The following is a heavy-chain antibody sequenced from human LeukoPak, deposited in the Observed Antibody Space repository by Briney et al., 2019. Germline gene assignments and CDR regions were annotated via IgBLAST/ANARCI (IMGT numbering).Heavy chain of an antibody. CDR3: AKWLACSNTSCYNPYDY. CDR1: GFTFSSYA. Sequence: PGGSLRLSCAASGFTFSSYAMHWVRQAPGKGLEWVAVISYDGSNKYYADSVKVRFTISRDNSKTTLYLQMNSLRAEDTAVYDCAKWLACSNTSCYNPYDYWGQGTLVTVSS. J-gene: IGHJ4*02. CDR2: ISYDGSNK. D-gene: IGHD2-2*02. V-gene: IGHV3-30*04.